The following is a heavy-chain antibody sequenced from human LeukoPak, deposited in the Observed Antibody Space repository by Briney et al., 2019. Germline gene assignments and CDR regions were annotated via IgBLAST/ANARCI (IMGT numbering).Heavy chain of an antibody. V-gene: IGHV3-23*01. Sequence: PGRSLRLSFAASGFTFDDYAMHWVRQAPGKGLEWVSLISGSGTATYKADSVKGRFTISRDNSNNTLYLQMNGLRAEDTAVYYCAKTLTKTRANWGFYFDYWGQGTLVTVSS. CDR3: AKTLTKTRANWGFYFDY. J-gene: IGHJ4*02. CDR2: ISGSGTAT. D-gene: IGHD7-27*01. CDR1: GFTFDDYA.